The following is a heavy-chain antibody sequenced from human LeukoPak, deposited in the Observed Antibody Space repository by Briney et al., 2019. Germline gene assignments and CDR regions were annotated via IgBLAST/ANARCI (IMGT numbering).Heavy chain of an antibody. CDR2: IYTSGST. D-gene: IGHD4-23*01. Sequence: KSSETLSLTCTVSGGSISGGSYYWSWIRQPAGKGLEWIGRIYTSGSTNYNPSLKSRVTISVDTSKNQFSLKLSSVTAADTAVYYCARDVNWVTPLAWFDPWGQGTLVTVSS. J-gene: IGHJ5*02. CDR3: ARDVNWVTPLAWFDP. CDR1: GGSISGGSYY. V-gene: IGHV4-61*02.